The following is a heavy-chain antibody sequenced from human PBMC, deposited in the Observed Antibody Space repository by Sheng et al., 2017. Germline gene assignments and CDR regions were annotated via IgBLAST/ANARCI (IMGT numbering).Heavy chain of an antibody. D-gene: IGHD2-2*01. CDR3: ARGCRSTSCPYYGMDV. V-gene: IGHV4-34*01. J-gene: IGHJ6*02. CDR2: INHSGST. CDR1: GGSFSGYY. Sequence: QVQLQQWGAGLLKPSETLSLTCAVYGGSFSGYYWSWIRQPPGKGLEWIGEINHSGSTNYNPSLKSRVTISVDTSKNQFSLKLSSVTAADTAVYYCARGCRSTSCPYYGMDVWGQGTTVTVSS.